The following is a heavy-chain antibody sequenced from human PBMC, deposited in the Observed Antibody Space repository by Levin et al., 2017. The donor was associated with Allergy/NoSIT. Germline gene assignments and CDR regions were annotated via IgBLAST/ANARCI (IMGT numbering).Heavy chain of an antibody. CDR1: GFTFSSYG. CDR3: ARGRDGRSTVSPY. Sequence: LSLTCAASGFTFSSYGMHWVRQAPGKGLEWVAVIWYDGSNKYYADSVKGRFTISRDNSKNTLYLQMNSLRAEDTAVYYCARGRDGRSTVSPYWGQGTLVTVSS. D-gene: IGHD4-17*01. J-gene: IGHJ4*02. CDR2: IWYDGSNK. V-gene: IGHV3-33*01.